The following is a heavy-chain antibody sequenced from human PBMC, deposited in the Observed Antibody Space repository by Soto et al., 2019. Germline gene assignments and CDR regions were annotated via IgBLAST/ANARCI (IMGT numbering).Heavy chain of an antibody. CDR2: ISYDGSNK. CDR3: ARDIESSSWFTAEYFQH. V-gene: IGHV3-30-3*01. D-gene: IGHD6-13*01. J-gene: IGHJ1*01. Sequence: QVQLVESGGGVVQPGRSLRLSCAASGFTFSSYAMHWVRQAPGKGLEWVAVISYDGSNKYYADSVKGRFTISRDNSKNTLYLQMNSLRAEDTAVYYCARDIESSSWFTAEYFQHWGQGTLVTVSS. CDR1: GFTFSSYA.